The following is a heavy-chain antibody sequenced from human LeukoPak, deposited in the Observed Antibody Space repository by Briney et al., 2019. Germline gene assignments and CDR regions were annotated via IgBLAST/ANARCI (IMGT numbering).Heavy chain of an antibody. CDR1: VFTFSSYW. Sequence: GGSLRLSCAASVFTFSSYWMHWVRQAPGKGLVWVSRINSDGSSTSYADSVKGRFTISRDNAKNTLYLQMNSLRAEDTAVYYCARGRYYYNSGSYNFWGQGTLVTVSS. J-gene: IGHJ4*02. CDR2: INSDGSST. CDR3: ARGRYYYNSGSYNF. D-gene: IGHD3-10*01. V-gene: IGHV3-74*01.